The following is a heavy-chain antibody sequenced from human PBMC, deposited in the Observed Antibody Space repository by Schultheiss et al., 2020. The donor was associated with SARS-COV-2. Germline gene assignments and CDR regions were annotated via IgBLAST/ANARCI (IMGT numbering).Heavy chain of an antibody. V-gene: IGHV1-2*02. J-gene: IGHJ4*02. CDR1: GYTFTGYY. CDR3: ARGAILGVVTGDY. Sequence: ASVKVSCKASGYTFTGYYMHWVRQAPGQGLEWMGWINPNSGGTNYAQKFQGRVTMTTDTSTSTAYMELSRLRSDDTAVYYCARGAILGVVTGDYWGQGTLVTVSS. CDR2: INPNSGGT. D-gene: IGHD3-3*01.